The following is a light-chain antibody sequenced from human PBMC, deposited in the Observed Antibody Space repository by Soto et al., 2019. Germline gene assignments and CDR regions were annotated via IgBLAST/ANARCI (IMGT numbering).Light chain of an antibody. Sequence: HSALTQPASVSGSPGQSITISCTGTSSDVGSYNYVSWYQQHPGKAPKLLIYDVSNRPSGVSDRFSGSKSGNTASLTISGLQAEDEADYYCSSYTRSNTMVLGGGTKLTVL. J-gene: IGLJ2*01. CDR1: SSDVGSYNY. V-gene: IGLV2-14*01. CDR2: DVS. CDR3: SSYTRSNTMV.